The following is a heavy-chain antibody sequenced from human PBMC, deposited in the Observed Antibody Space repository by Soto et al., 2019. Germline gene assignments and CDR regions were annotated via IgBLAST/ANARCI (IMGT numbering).Heavy chain of an antibody. Sequence: EGQLVESGGGLVQPGGSLRLSCQVSGFTFISYWMTWVRLAPGKGLEWGANINLDGSEKYYVDAVKGRFTISRYNAKNSLHLDFLDLRANDTAVYYCARGAMAGNEVPGDWGQGTLVTVSS. J-gene: IGHJ1*01. CDR1: GFTFISYW. CDR2: INLDGSEK. D-gene: IGHD1-1*01. CDR3: ARGAMAGNEVPGD. V-gene: IGHV3-7*05.